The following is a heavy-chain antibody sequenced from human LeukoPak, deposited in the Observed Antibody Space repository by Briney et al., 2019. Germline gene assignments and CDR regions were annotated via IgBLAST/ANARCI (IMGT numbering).Heavy chain of an antibody. D-gene: IGHD6-19*01. CDR3: ARVNYSSGWYYFDY. Sequence: PSETLSLTCTVSGGSISSYYWSWIRHPPGKGLEWIGYSYYSGSTNYNPSLKSRVTISVDTSKNQFSLKLSSVTAADTAVYYCARVNYSSGWYYFDYWGQGTLVTVSS. CDR2: SYYSGST. J-gene: IGHJ4*02. CDR1: GGSISSYY. V-gene: IGHV4-59*01.